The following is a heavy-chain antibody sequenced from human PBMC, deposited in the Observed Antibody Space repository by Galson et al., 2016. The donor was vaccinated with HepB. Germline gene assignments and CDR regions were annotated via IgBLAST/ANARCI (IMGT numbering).Heavy chain of an antibody. D-gene: IGHD2-2*01. CDR1: GGSVSIDNDY. Sequence: SETLSLTCIVSGGSVSIDNDYWAWVRQPPRKGLEWIATVHYSGNTYYNVSLKSRVTISIDMSKNHFSLKLNSVSAADTAVYYCARISKGYDRYYFDYWGQGTPVTVSS. J-gene: IGHJ4*02. CDR3: ARISKGYDRYYFDY. CDR2: VHYSGNT. V-gene: IGHV4-39*02.